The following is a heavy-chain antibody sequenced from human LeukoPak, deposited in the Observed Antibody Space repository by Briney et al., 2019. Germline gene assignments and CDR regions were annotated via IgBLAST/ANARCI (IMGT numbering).Heavy chain of an antibody. CDR1: GGSISSGGYY. CDR3: ARGLGYRGPLAN. D-gene: IGHD4-23*01. V-gene: IGHV4-30-2*01. J-gene: IGHJ4*02. Sequence: PSETLSLTCTVSGGSISSGGYYWSWIRQPPGKGLEWIGYIYHSGSTYYNPSLKSRVTISVDRSKNQFSLKLSSVTAADTAVYYCARGLGYRGPLANWGQGTLVTVSS. CDR2: IYHSGST.